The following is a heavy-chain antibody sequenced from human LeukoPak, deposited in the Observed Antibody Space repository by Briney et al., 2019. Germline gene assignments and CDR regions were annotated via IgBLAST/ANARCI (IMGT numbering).Heavy chain of an antibody. CDR1: GFTVSGNY. J-gene: IGHJ3*02. V-gene: IGHV3-53*01. CDR2: IYSGGST. D-gene: IGHD6-13*01. Sequence: GGSLRLSCAASGFTVSGNYIRSVRQAPGEGLEWVSVIYSGGSTYYADSVKGRFTISRDNSKNRLYLQMNSLRAEDTAVYYCASGIAAADAFDISGQGTMVTVSS. CDR3: ASGIAAADAFDI.